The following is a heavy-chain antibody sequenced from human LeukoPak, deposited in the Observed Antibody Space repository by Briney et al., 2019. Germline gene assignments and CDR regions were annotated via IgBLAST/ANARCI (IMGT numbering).Heavy chain of an antibody. CDR1: GFTFSSYA. V-gene: IGHV3-30*04. CDR2: ISYDGSNK. J-gene: IGHJ6*02. CDR3: ARGDSSSWYGWAYYYYGMDV. Sequence: GGSLRLSCAASGFTFSSYAMHWVRQAPGKGLEWVAVISYDGSNKYYADSVKGRFTISRDNSKNTLYLQMNSLRAEDTAVYYCARGDSSSWYGWAYYYYGMDVWGQGTTVTVSS. D-gene: IGHD6-13*01.